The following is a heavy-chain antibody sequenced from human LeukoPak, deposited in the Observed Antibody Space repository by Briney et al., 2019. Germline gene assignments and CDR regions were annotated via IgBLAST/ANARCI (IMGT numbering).Heavy chain of an antibody. CDR3: ARVGRDGYNGGIDAFDI. V-gene: IGHV3-21*01. CDR2: ISSSSSYI. CDR1: GFTFSSYS. D-gene: IGHD5-24*01. Sequence: GGSLRLSCAASGFTFSSYSMNWVRQAPGKGLEWVSPISSSSSYIYYADSVKGRFTISRDNAKNSLYLQMNSLRAEDTAVYYCARVGRDGYNGGIDAFDIWGLGTMVTVSS. J-gene: IGHJ3*02.